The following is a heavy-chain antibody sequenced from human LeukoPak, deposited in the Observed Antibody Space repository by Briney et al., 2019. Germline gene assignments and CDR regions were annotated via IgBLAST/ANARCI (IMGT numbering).Heavy chain of an antibody. CDR2: IKQDGSDE. Sequence: PGGSLRPSCTGSGFGFSTYWMSWVRQAPGKGLEWVANIKQDGSDEKYVDSVKGRFTISRDNARNSLYLQMNSLRAEDTAVYYCATYSGPDRRDAFDIWGQGTMVTVSS. V-gene: IGHV3-7*01. D-gene: IGHD5-12*01. CDR3: ATYSGPDRRDAFDI. CDR1: GFGFSTYW. J-gene: IGHJ3*02.